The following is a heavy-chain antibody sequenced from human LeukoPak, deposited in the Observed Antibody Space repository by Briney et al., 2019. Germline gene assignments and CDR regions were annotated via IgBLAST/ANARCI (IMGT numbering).Heavy chain of an antibody. V-gene: IGHV4-59*01. J-gene: IGHJ3*02. CDR2: ISYSGST. Sequence: SETLSVTRMGSVDSISTYYWSWMRQPPAKGLEWIGYISYSGSTKSTPSLKSRVTISVDTSKNQFSLRLNSVTAADTAVYYCVTNAGPAAGDAFDIWGQGTMVTVSS. CDR1: VDSISTYY. D-gene: IGHD2-2*01. CDR3: VTNAGPAAGDAFDI.